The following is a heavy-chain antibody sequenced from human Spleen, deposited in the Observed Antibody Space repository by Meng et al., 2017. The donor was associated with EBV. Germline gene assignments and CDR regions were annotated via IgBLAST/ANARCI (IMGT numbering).Heavy chain of an antibody. D-gene: IGHD3-10*01. Sequence: LVQSGAEVKKPGASVKVSCKASGFTLTTYFFHWVRQAPGQGLEWMGIIDPNNGKTNYAQRFQGRFTMTTDTSTSTVYMDLSSLRSDDTAVYYCARGRGLWGQGTLVTVSS. V-gene: IGHV1-46*01. J-gene: IGHJ4*02. CDR3: ARGRGL. CDR2: IDPNNGKT. CDR1: GFTLTTYF.